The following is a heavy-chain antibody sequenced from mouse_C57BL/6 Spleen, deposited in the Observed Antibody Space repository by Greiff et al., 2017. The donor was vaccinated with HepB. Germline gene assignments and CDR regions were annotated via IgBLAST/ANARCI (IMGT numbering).Heavy chain of an antibody. D-gene: IGHD2-4*01. J-gene: IGHJ2*01. CDR3: AREKDDYDFDY. CDR2: IYPSDSET. CDR1: GYTFTSYW. Sequence: QVQLQQSGAELVRPGSSVKLSCKASGYTFTSYWMDWVKQRPGQGLEWIGNIYPSDSETHYNQKFKDKATLTVDKSSSTAYMQLSSLTSEDSAVYYCAREKDDYDFDYWGQGTTLTVSS. V-gene: IGHV1-61*01.